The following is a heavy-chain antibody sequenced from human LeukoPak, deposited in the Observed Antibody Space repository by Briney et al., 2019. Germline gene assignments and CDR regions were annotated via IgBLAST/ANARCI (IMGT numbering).Heavy chain of an antibody. D-gene: IGHD6-13*01. J-gene: IGHJ4*02. CDR2: IYYSGST. CDR1: GGSISSYY. Sequence: SETLSLTCTVSGGSISSYYWSWIRQPPGKGLEWIGYIYYSGSTNYNPSLKSRVPISVDASKNQFSLKLSSVTAADTAVYYCASEQQLGSHLDYWGQGTLVTVSS. V-gene: IGHV4-59*01. CDR3: ASEQQLGSHLDY.